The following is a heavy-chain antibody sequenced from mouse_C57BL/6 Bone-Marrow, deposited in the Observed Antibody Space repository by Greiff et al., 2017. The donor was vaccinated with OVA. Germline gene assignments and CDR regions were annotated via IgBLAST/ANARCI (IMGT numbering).Heavy chain of an antibody. V-gene: IGHV5-6*01. CDR2: ISSGGSYT. CDR3: ARPILAY. CDR1: GFTFSSYG. J-gene: IGHJ3*01. Sequence: EVKLVESGGDLVKPGGSLKLSCAASGFTFSSYGMSWVRQTPDKRLEWVATISSGGSYTYYPDSVKGRFTISRDNAKNTLYLQMSSLKSEDTAMYYCARPILAYWGQGTLVTVSA.